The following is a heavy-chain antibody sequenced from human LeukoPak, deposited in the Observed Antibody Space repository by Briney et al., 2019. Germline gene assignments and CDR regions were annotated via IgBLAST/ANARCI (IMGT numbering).Heavy chain of an antibody. J-gene: IGHJ4*02. Sequence: PGGSLRLSCAASGFTFSDHYMDWVRQAPGKGLEWVGRTRNKANSYTTEFAASVTGRFTISRDDSKNSLYLQMNSLKTEDTAVYYCARDRGSYLDYWGQGTLVTVSS. CDR3: ARDRGSYLDY. D-gene: IGHD1-26*01. V-gene: IGHV3-72*01. CDR1: GFTFSDHY. CDR2: TRNKANSYTT.